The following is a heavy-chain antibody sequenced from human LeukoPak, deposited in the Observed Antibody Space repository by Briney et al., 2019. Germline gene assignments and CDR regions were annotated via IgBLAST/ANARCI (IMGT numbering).Heavy chain of an antibody. Sequence: GGSLILSCAASGFTVSSNYMSWVRQAPGKGLEWVSVIYSGGSTYYADSVKGRFTISRDNSKNTLYLQMNSLRAEDTAVYYCARSEWPRSYFDYWGQGTLVTVSS. J-gene: IGHJ4*02. CDR3: ARSEWPRSYFDY. CDR2: IYSGGST. V-gene: IGHV3-53*01. D-gene: IGHD5-12*01. CDR1: GFTVSSNY.